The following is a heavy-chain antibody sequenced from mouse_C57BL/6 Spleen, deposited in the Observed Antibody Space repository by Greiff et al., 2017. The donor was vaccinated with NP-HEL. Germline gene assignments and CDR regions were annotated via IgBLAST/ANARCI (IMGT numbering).Heavy chain of an antibody. J-gene: IGHJ1*03. V-gene: IGHV1-82*01. D-gene: IGHD1-1*01. CDR3: ASTVVPGYFDV. Sequence: VQLQESGPELVKPGASVKISCKASGYAFSSSWMNWVKQRPGKGLEWIGRLYPGDGDTNYNGKFKGKATLTADKSSNTAYMQLSSLTSEDSAVYFCASTVVPGYFDVWGTGTTVTVSS. CDR1: GYAFSSSW. CDR2: LYPGDGDT.